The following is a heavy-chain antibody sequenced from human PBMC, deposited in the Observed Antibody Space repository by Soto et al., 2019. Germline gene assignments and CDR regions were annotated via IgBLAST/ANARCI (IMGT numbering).Heavy chain of an antibody. Sequence: QVELQESGPGLVKPSETLSLTCTVSGDSIRGYSWSWIRQPAGQGLESLGRFFVTGRINYNPSLKSRVTMSFDTSTNQFSLRLTSVTAADTAVYFCAGGLGRYFDLWGRGTLVTVSS. CDR3: AGGLGRYFDL. D-gene: IGHD3-16*01. CDR2: FFVTGRI. J-gene: IGHJ2*01. CDR1: GDSIRGYS. V-gene: IGHV4-4*07.